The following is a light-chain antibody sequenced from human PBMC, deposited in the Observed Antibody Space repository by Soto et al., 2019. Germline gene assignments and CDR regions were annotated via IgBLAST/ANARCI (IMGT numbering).Light chain of an antibody. Sequence: DIQMTQSPSSLSASVGDRVTITCRASQGISNYFAWYQQKPGKVPKLLIYAASTLQSGVASRFSGSGSGTDFTLAISSLQPEDVATYYCQKYNSAHQTFGQGTKVEIK. CDR1: QGISNY. J-gene: IGKJ1*01. V-gene: IGKV1-27*01. CDR3: QKYNSAHQT. CDR2: AAS.